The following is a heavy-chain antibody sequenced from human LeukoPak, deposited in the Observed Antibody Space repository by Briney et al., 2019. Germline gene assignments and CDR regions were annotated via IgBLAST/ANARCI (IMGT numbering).Heavy chain of an antibody. CDR3: AKEVSGSGSYYGGNDY. D-gene: IGHD3-10*01. Sequence: GGSLRLSCAASGFTFSSYAXGWVRXXXXXXXXXXXXXXXTGGVTYYADSVKGRFTISRDSSKTTLYLQMNSLRAEDTAVYYCAKEVSGSGSYYGGNDYWGQGTLVIVSS. CDR2: XXXTGGVT. V-gene: IGHV3-23*01. CDR1: GFTFSSYA. J-gene: IGHJ4*02.